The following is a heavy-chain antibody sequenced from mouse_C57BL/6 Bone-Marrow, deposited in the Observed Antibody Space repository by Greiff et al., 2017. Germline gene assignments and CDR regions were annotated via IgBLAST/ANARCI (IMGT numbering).Heavy chain of an antibody. Sequence: EVQLQESGGGLVQPKGSLKLSCAASGFSFNNYAMNWVRQAPGQGLEWVARIRSKGNNYASYYTDSVKDRFTISRDVAESMLYLQMNNLNTENTAMYSCVRHYYGSYAMDYWGQGTSVTVSS. V-gene: IGHV10-1*01. D-gene: IGHD1-1*01. J-gene: IGHJ4*01. CDR3: VRHYYGSYAMDY. CDR1: GFSFNNYA. CDR2: IRSKGNNYAS.